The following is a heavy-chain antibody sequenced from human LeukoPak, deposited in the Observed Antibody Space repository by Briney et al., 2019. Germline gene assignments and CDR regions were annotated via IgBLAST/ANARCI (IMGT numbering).Heavy chain of an antibody. D-gene: IGHD2-15*01. Sequence: ASVKVSCKASGYTFTSYDINWVRQATGQGLEWMGWMNPNSGNTGYAQKFRGRVTMTRNTSISTAYMELSSLRSEDTAVYYCARDMVRDYYYYGMDVWGQGTTVTVSS. J-gene: IGHJ6*02. CDR2: MNPNSGNT. V-gene: IGHV1-8*01. CDR3: ARDMVRDYYYYGMDV. CDR1: GYTFTSYD.